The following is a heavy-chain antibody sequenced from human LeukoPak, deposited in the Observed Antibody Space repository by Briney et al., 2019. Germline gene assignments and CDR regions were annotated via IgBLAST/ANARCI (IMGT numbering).Heavy chain of an antibody. Sequence: GGSLRLSCAASGFTLGSCAMNWVRQTPGKGLEWVSAISGSGGSTFYADSVRGRFTISRDISKNTLYLQMNSLRAEDTALYYCAKEIRNAPIAVAGVDYYYGMDVWGQGTTVTVSS. CDR3: AKEIRNAPIAVAGVDYYYGMDV. D-gene: IGHD6-19*01. CDR1: GFTLGSCA. CDR2: ISGSGGST. J-gene: IGHJ6*02. V-gene: IGHV3-23*01.